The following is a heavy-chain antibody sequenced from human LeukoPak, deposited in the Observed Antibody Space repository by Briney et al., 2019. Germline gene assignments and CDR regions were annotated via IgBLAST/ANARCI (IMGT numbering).Heavy chain of an antibody. CDR3: ARELSGSFDY. V-gene: IGHV4-31*03. Sequence: MPSETLSLTCTVSGGSISSGGYYWSWLRQHPGKGLEWIGYIYYSGSTYYNPSLKSRVTISVDTSKNQFSLKLSSVTAADTAVYYCARELSGSFDYWGQGTLVTVSS. J-gene: IGHJ4*02. D-gene: IGHD2-15*01. CDR2: IYYSGST. CDR1: GGSISSGGYY.